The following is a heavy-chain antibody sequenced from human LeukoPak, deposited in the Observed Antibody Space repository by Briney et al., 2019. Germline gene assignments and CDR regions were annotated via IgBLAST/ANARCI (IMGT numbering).Heavy chain of an antibody. Sequence: SETLPLTCTVSGGSISRGGYFWTWIRQHPGKGLEWIGYIYYNGSTYYNPSLKSRVGILRDTSKTQFSLKLTSVTAADTAVYYCAREGSSTCSDCDYFGMDVWGQGTTVTVS. J-gene: IGHJ6*02. V-gene: IGHV4-31*03. D-gene: IGHD2-2*01. CDR1: GGSISRGGYF. CDR2: IYYNGST. CDR3: AREGSSTCSDCDYFGMDV.